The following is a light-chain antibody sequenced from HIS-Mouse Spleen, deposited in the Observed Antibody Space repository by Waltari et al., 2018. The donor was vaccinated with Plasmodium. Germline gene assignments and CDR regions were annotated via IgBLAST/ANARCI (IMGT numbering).Light chain of an antibody. J-gene: IGKJ3*01. CDR1: QSVSSN. V-gene: IGKV3-15*01. Sequence: EIVMTQSPATLSVSPLEQATLSCRASQSVSSNLAWYQQKPGQAPRLLIYGASTRATGIPARFSGSGSGTEFTLTISSLQSEDFAVYYCQQYNNWSFTFGPGTKVDIK. CDR3: QQYNNWSFT. CDR2: GAS.